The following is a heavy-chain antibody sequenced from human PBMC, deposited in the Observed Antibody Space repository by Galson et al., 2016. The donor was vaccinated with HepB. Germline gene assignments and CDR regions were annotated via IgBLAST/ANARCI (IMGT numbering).Heavy chain of an antibody. CDR3: ARSGLGTKASFDY. V-gene: IGHV4-39*01. CDR1: DGSISSRSSS. J-gene: IGHJ4*02. CDR2: VYRGRT. Sequence: SETLSLTCTVSDGSISSRSSSWGWIRQPPGKGLEWIGTVYRGRTYHNPSLEGRVTISVAMSTDLFSLKLTSLTAADTAVYYCARSGLGTKASFDYWGQGTLVAVSS. D-gene: IGHD1-7*01.